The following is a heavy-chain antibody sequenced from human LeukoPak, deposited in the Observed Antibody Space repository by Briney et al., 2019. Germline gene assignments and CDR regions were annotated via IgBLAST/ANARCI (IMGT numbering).Heavy chain of an antibody. CDR2: ISWNSGSI. CDR1: GFTFDDYA. J-gene: IGHJ6*02. CDR3: ARDGDIVVVVAATPGGMDV. D-gene: IGHD2-15*01. Sequence: QPGGSLRLSCAASGFTFDDYAMHWVRQAPGKGLEWVSGISWNSGSIGYADSVKGRFTISRDNAKNSLYLQMNSLRAEDTAVYYCARDGDIVVVVAATPGGMDVWGQGTTVTVSS. V-gene: IGHV3-9*01.